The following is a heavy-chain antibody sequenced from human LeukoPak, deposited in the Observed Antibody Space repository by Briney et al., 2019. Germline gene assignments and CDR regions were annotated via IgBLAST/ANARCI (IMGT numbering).Heavy chain of an antibody. CDR1: GGSISSGDYY. Sequence: SETLSLTCTVSGGSISSGDYYWSWIRQPPGKGLEWIGYIYYSGSTYYNPSLKSRVTISVDTSKNQFSLKLSSVTAADTAVYYCARAYYDILTGYGPGAFDIWGQATMVTVSS. V-gene: IGHV4-30-4*01. J-gene: IGHJ3*02. CDR2: IYYSGST. CDR3: ARAYYDILTGYGPGAFDI. D-gene: IGHD3-9*01.